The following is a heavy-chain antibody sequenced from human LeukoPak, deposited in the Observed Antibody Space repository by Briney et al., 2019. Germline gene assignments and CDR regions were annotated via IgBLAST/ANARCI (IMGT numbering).Heavy chain of an antibody. V-gene: IGHV1-69*01. CDR2: IVPILSTT. D-gene: IGHD3-16*01. CDR3: ARGPPPYTEGDLFYYYGLDV. Sequence: ASVRVSCKASGGSFSNYAISWVRQAPGQGLEWMGGIVPILSTTNYARKFQGRVTMTAGESTSTAYMELSSLRSDDTAVYYCARGPPPYTEGDLFYYYGLDVWGQGTTVTVSS. J-gene: IGHJ6*02. CDR1: GGSFSNYA.